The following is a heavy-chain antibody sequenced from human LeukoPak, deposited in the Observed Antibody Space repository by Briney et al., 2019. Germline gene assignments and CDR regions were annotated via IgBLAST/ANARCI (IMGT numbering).Heavy chain of an antibody. V-gene: IGHV3-66*01. CDR1: GFTFSNNY. CDR3: ARGSRSSSKGFDS. D-gene: IGHD6-6*01. Sequence: GGSLKLSCAASGFTFSNNYMSWVRQAPGKGLEWVSVIYSGGSTYYADSVKGRFTMSRDNSKNTLYLQMNSLRVEDTAVYYCARGSRSSSKGFDSWGQRTLVTVST. CDR2: IYSGGST. J-gene: IGHJ4*02.